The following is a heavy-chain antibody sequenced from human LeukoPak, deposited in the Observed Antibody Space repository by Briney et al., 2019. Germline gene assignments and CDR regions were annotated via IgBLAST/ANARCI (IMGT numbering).Heavy chain of an antibody. CDR1: QYSFSDYA. V-gene: IGHV7-4-1*02. CDR2: INMYTANP. J-gene: IGHJ4*02. CDR3: ARHDNDDDFDY. Sequence: ASVKVSCKASQYSFSDYAIHWVRQAPGQRLEWMGWINMYTANPAYAQGFTERFVFSLDTSVTTAYLQISNLKTEDTAVYYCARHDNDDDFDYWGQGTLVTVSS. D-gene: IGHD3-16*01.